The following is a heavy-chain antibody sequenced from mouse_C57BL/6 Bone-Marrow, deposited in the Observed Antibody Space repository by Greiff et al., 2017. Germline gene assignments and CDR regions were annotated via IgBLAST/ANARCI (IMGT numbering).Heavy chain of an antibody. J-gene: IGHJ3*01. V-gene: IGHV5-9-1*02. CDR2: ISSGGDYI. CDR1: GFTFSSYA. D-gene: IGHD1-1*02. CDR3: TRDWGWAWFAY. Sequence: EVHLVESGEGLVKPGGSLKLSCAASGFTFSSYAMSWVRQTPEKRLEWVAYISSGGDYIYYADTVKGRFTISRDNARNTLYLQMSSLKAEDTAMYYCTRDWGWAWFAYWGQGILVTVSA.